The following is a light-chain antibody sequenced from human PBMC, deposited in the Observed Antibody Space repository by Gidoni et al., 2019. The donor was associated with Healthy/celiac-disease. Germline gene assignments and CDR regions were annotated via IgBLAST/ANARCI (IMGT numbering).Light chain of an antibody. Sequence: DIQLTQSPSFLSASVGDRVTITCRASQGISRYLAWYQQKPGKAPKLLIYAASTLQSGVPSRFSGSGCGTEVTLTISSMQHEDFATDYCQQLNSYPIFTFGQGTKVDIK. V-gene: IGKV1-9*01. CDR1: QGISRY. J-gene: IGKJ3*01. CDR3: QQLNSYPIFT. CDR2: AAS.